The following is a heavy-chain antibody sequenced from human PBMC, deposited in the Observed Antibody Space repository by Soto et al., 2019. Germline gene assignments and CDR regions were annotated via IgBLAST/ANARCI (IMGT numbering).Heavy chain of an antibody. V-gene: IGHV4-39*07. D-gene: IGHD2-8*02. Sequence: PSETLSLTCTVSGDSVSSGSYYWTWIRQPPGTGLEWIGEINHSGSTNYNPSLKSRVTISVDTSKNQFSLKLTSVTAADTAVYYCARDKITGLFDYWGQGTLVTVSS. CDR2: INHSGST. J-gene: IGHJ4*02. CDR1: GDSVSSGSYY. CDR3: ARDKITGLFDY.